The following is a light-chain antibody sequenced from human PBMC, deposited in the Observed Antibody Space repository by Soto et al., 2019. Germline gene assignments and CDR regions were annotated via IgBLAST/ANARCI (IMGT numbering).Light chain of an antibody. J-gene: IGLJ3*02. V-gene: IGLV1-51*01. CDR2: DNN. Sequence: QSALTQPPSVSAAPGQKVTIYCSGSSSNIGNNYVSWYQQLPGTAPKLLIYDNNKRPSGIPDRFSGSKSGTSATLGITGLQTGDEADYYCGTWDSSLSAGVFGGGTKLTVL. CDR3: GTWDSSLSAGV. CDR1: SSNIGNNY.